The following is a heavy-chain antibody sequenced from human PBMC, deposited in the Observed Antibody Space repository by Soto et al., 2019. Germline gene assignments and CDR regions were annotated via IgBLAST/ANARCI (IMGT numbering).Heavy chain of an antibody. CDR3: ATTHSSGWYLMGYFDY. CDR2: ISYDGSNK. J-gene: IGHJ4*02. V-gene: IGHV3-30*03. D-gene: IGHD6-19*01. Sequence: QVQLVESGGGVVQPGRSLRLSCAASGSTFSSYGMHWVRQAPGKGLEWVAVISYDGSNKYYADSVKGRFTISRDNSKNTLYLQMNSLRAEDTAVYYCATTHSSGWYLMGYFDYWGQGTLVTVSS. CDR1: GSTFSSYG.